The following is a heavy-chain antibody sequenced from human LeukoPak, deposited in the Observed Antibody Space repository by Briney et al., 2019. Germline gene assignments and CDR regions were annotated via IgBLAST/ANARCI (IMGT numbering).Heavy chain of an antibody. D-gene: IGHD2-15*01. CDR3: ARDGHSGFDAFDI. CDR2: IYSGGST. J-gene: IGHJ3*02. Sequence: GGSLRLSCAASGFTFSSYAMSWVRQAPGKGLEWVSVIYSGGSTYYTDSVKGRFTISRDNSKNTLYLQMNSLRAEDTAVYYCARDGHSGFDAFDIWGQGTMVTVSS. V-gene: IGHV3-53*01. CDR1: GFTFSSYA.